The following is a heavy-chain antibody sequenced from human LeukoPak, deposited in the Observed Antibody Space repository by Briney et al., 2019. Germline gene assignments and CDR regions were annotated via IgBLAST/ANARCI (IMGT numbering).Heavy chain of an antibody. CDR2: IYHSGST. CDR3: ARVLPGIAAAFTKTAFDY. Sequence: PSETLSLTCTVSGGSISSGSYYWSWIRQPPGKGLEWIGSIYHSGSTYYNPSLKSRVTISVDTSKNQFSLKLSSVTAADTAVYYCARVLPGIAAAFTKTAFDYWGQGTLVTVSS. J-gene: IGHJ4*02. V-gene: IGHV4-39*07. D-gene: IGHD6-13*01. CDR1: GGSISSGSYY.